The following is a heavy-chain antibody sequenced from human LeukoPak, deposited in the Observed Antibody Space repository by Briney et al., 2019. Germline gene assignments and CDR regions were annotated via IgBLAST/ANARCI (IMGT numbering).Heavy chain of an antibody. CDR2: LSPTSTYI. CDR3: ARHPGDIRGLIIPSFDS. J-gene: IGHJ4*02. Sequence: GGSLRLSCAASGFSPSRFSMNWVRQAPGKGLEWVSSLSPTSTYIYYAASVKGRFTISRDNAKNSLYLQMNSLRAEDTAVYYCARHPGDIRGLIIPSFDSWGQGTLVTVSS. V-gene: IGHV3-21*01. CDR1: GFSPSRFS. D-gene: IGHD3-10*01.